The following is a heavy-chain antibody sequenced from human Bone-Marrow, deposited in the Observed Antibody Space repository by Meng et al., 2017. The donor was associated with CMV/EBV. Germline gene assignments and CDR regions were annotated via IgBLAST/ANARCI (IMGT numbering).Heavy chain of an antibody. V-gene: IGHV3-30*02. J-gene: IGHJ4*02. CDR2: IRYDGSNK. CDR1: GFTFSSYG. Sequence: GGSLRLSCAASGFTFSSYGMHWVRQAPGKGLEWVAFIRYDGSNKYYADSVKGRFTISRDNSKNTLYLQMNSLRAEDTAVYYCAKDRERYCSSTSCYPPDYWGQGTLVTASS. CDR3: AKDRERYCSSTSCYPPDY. D-gene: IGHD2-2*01.